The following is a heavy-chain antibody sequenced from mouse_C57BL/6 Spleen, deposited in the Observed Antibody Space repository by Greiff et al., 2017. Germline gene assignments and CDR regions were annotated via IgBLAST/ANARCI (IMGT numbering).Heavy chain of an antibody. J-gene: IGHJ2*01. Sequence: EVQRVESGGGLVKPGGSLKLSCAASGFTFSSYAMSWVHQTPEKRLEWVATISDGGSYTYYPDNVKGRFTISRDNAKNNLYLQMSHLKSEDTAMYYCAAVVAKGGFDYWGQGTTLTVSS. V-gene: IGHV5-4*01. CDR2: ISDGGSYT. CDR3: AAVVAKGGFDY. CDR1: GFTFSSYA. D-gene: IGHD1-1*01.